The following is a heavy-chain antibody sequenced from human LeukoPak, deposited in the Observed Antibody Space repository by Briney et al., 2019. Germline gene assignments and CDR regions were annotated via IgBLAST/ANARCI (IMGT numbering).Heavy chain of an antibody. V-gene: IGHV4-34*01. CDR2: INHSGST. CDR1: GGSFSGYY. J-gene: IGHJ3*02. D-gene: IGHD3-3*01. CDR3: ARVRSAFDI. Sequence: TPSETLSLTCAVSGGSFSGYYWDWIRQPPGKGLEWIGEINHSGSTSYNPSLKSRVTISVDTSKNQFSLKLTSVTAADTAVYYCARVRSAFDIWGQGTMVTVFS.